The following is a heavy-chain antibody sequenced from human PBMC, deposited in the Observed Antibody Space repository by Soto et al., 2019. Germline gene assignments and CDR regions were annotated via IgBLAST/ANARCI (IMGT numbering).Heavy chain of an antibody. CDR1: GGTFSGYA. Sequence: QAQLMQSGAEVKKPGSSAKVSCKASGGTFSGYAINWVRQAPGQGLEWMGGIIPLLGITDYGQKFQGRITIAADESTGTAYMDLRGLRSEDTAVYYCARDPRSITGTTSSEDFQQWGQGTLVSVSS. V-gene: IGHV1-69*01. CDR3: ARDPRSITGTTSSEDFQQ. J-gene: IGHJ1*01. CDR2: IIPLLGIT. D-gene: IGHD1-20*01.